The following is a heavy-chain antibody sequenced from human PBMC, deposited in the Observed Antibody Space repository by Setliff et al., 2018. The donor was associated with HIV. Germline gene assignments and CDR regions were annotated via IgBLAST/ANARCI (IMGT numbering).Heavy chain of an antibody. J-gene: IGHJ4*02. V-gene: IGHV1-8*02. CDR2: MSPNSGNT. Sequence: ASVKVSCKASGYTFTTYDIIWVRQATGQGLEWMGCMSPNSGNTGYAQKFRGRVSMTRNTSIGTAYVELSSLRSDDMAVYFCARMQAYYNFWRSTYYFDYWGQGTPVTVSS. D-gene: IGHD3-3*01. CDR1: GYTFTTYD. CDR3: ARMQAYYNFWRSTYYFDY.